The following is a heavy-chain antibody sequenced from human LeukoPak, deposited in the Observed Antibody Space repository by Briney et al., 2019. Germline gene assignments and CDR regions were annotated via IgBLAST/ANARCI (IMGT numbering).Heavy chain of an antibody. CDR1: GFTFSSYW. V-gene: IGHV3-7*01. J-gene: IGHJ2*01. CDR3: ARARGDGYQWYFDL. CDR2: IKQDGSEK. D-gene: IGHD5-24*01. Sequence: PGGSLRLSCAASGFTFSSYWMNCVRQAPGKGLEWVANIKQDGSEKNYVDFVKGRFTISRDNAKNSLDLQMNSLRAEDTAMYYCARARGDGYQWYFDLWGRGTLVTASS.